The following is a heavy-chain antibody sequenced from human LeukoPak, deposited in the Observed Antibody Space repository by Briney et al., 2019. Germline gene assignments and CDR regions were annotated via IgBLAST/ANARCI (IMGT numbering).Heavy chain of an antibody. J-gene: IGHJ4*02. CDR1: GFTFSDYY. CDR2: ISSSSSYT. D-gene: IGHD5-12*01. Sequence: GGSLRLSCAASGFTFSDYYMSWIRQAPGKGLEWVSYISSSSSYTDYADSVKGRFTISRDNAKNSLDLQMNSLRAEDTAVYYCARDSGYSGYSDYWGQGTLVTVSS. CDR3: ARDSGYSGYSDY. V-gene: IGHV3-11*05.